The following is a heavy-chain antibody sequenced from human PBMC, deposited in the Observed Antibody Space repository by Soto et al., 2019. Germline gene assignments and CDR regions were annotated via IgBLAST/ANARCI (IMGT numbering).Heavy chain of an antibody. J-gene: IGHJ6*02. D-gene: IGHD3-10*01. CDR3: ASARITMVRAAYGMDV. CDR2: IDPSDSYT. V-gene: IGHV5-10-1*01. Sequence: PGESLKISCKGSGYSFTSYWISWVRQMPGKGLEWMGRIDPSDSYTNYSPSFQGHVTISADKSISTAYLQWSSLKASDTAMYYCASARITMVRAAYGMDVWGQGTTVTV. CDR1: GYSFTSYW.